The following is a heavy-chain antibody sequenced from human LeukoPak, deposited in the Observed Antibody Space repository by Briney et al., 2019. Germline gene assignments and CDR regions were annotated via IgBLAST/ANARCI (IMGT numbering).Heavy chain of an antibody. D-gene: IGHD3-22*01. CDR3: AAGIYDSSGSLDY. J-gene: IGHJ4*02. V-gene: IGHV1-58*02. CDR2: IVVGSGNT. Sequence: SVKVSCKASGFTFTSSAMQWVRQARGRRLEWIGWIVVGSGNTNYAQKFQERVTITRDMSTSTAYMELSSLRSEDTAVYYCAAGIYDSSGSLDYWGQGTLVTVSS. CDR1: GFTFTSSA.